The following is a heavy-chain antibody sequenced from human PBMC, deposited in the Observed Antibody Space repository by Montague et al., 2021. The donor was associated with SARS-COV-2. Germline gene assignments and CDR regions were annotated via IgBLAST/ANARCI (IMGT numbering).Heavy chain of an antibody. D-gene: IGHD3-10*01. Sequence: SLRLSCAAFGFTFSDCYMTWIRQAPGKGLEWLSYISTRSTYTNYADSVKGRFTISRDDAKNSLYLQMNSLRAEDTAVYYCASLTMVRGAPGYGMDVWGQGTTVTVSS. CDR1: GFTFSDCY. J-gene: IGHJ6*02. CDR2: ISTRSTYT. V-gene: IGHV3-11*03. CDR3: ASLTMVRGAPGYGMDV.